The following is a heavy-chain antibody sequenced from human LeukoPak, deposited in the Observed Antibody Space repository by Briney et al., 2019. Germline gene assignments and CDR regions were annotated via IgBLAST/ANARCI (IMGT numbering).Heavy chain of an antibody. Sequence: PSQTLSLTCTVYGGSISSGSYYWSWIRQPAGKGLEWIGRIYTSGSTNYNPSLKSRVTISVDTSKNQFSLKLSSVTAADTAVYYCARDYYGSGSYGDYYYMDVWGKGTTVTISS. CDR2: IYTSGST. J-gene: IGHJ6*03. D-gene: IGHD3-10*01. CDR1: GGSISSGSYY. V-gene: IGHV4-61*02. CDR3: ARDYYGSGSYGDYYYMDV.